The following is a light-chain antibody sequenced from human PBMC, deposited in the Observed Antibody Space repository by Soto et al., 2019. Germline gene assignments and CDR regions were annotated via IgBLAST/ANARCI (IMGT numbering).Light chain of an antibody. CDR3: QQLSSSPLT. Sequence: EIVMTQSPATLSVSPGERATLSCRASQSVSSNLAWYQQKPGQAPRLLIYGASTRATGIPARFSGSGSGTEFTLTISSLQSEDFATYYCQQLSSSPLTFGGGTKA. CDR1: QSVSSN. V-gene: IGKV3-15*01. J-gene: IGKJ4*01. CDR2: GAS.